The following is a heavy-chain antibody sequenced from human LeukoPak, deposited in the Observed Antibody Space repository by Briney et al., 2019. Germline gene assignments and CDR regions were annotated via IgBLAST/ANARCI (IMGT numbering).Heavy chain of an antibody. CDR2: MYYSGST. V-gene: IGHV4-39*01. J-gene: IGHJ3*02. CDR1: GGPISSRRYY. CDR3: ARHGYYGSGTLDI. Sequence: PSETLSLTCTVSGGPISSRRYYWGWIRQPPGKGLEWIGSMYYSGSTYYNPSLKSRVTIAVDTSKNQFSLNLSSVTAADTAVYYCARHGYYGSGTLDIWGQGTKVTVS. D-gene: IGHD3-10*01.